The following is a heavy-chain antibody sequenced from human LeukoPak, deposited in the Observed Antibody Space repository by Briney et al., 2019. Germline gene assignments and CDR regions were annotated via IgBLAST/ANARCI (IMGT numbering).Heavy chain of an antibody. Sequence: PGGSLRLSCAASGLTFDDYAMHWVRQAPGKGLEWVSGISWNSGSIGYADSVKGRFTISRDNAKNSLYLQMNSLRAEDTAVYYCARELVGATKGYYFDYWGQGTLVTVSS. V-gene: IGHV3-9*01. CDR1: GLTFDDYA. CDR2: ISWNSGSI. D-gene: IGHD1-26*01. J-gene: IGHJ4*02. CDR3: ARELVGATKGYYFDY.